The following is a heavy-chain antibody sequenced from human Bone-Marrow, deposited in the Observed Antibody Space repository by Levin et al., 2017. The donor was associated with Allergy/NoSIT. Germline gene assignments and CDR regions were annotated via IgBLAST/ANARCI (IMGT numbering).Heavy chain of an antibody. CDR1: GFSLNASGVG. V-gene: IGHV2-5*04. CDR3: VRTGGNTWYPSWFDP. CDR2: IYWNDDR. D-gene: IGHD6-13*01. Sequence: SGPTLVKPTETLTLTCTFSGFSLNASGVGVGWIRQPPGKALEWLALIYWNDDRHYRPSLRSRFTIAKDTSKNQVVLTVTNVDPVDSGTYYCVRTGGNTWYPSWFDPWGQGSLVTVSS. J-gene: IGHJ5*02.